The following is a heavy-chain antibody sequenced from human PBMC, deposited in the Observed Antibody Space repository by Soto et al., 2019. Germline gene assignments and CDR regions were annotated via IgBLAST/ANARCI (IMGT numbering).Heavy chain of an antibody. D-gene: IGHD6-13*01. V-gene: IGHV3-53*02. CDR2: IYYDDGST. CDR1: GFTVSTNY. Sequence: EVQLVETGGGLIQPGGSLRLSCAVSGFTVSTNYMSWVRQAPGKGLEWVSVIYYDDGSTYYADSVKGRFSISRDSSRNTLYIQMNSLRAEDTAVYYCASGQQVILRYYYGLDVWGQGTTVTVSS. J-gene: IGHJ6*02. CDR3: ASGQQVILRYYYGLDV.